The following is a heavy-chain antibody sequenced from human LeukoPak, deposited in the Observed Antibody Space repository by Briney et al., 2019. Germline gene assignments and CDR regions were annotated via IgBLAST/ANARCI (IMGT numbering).Heavy chain of an antibody. CDR1: GFTFGDYA. V-gene: IGHV3-49*03. J-gene: IGHJ4*02. D-gene: IGHD1-26*01. CDR2: IRSKAYGGTT. CDR3: TRDNLWGLLLFDY. Sequence: GGSLRLSCTASGFTFGDYAMSWFRQAPGKGLEWVGFIRSKAYGGTTEYAASVKGRFTISRDDSKSIAYLQMNSLKTEDTAVYYCTRDNLWGLLLFDYWGQGTLVTVSS.